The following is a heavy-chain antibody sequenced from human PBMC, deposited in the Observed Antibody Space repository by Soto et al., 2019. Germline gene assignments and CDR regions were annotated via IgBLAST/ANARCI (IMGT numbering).Heavy chain of an antibody. D-gene: IGHD3-10*01. CDR2: FNPILSMS. V-gene: IGHV1-69*02. Sequence: QVQLVQSGAEVKKPGSSVKVSCKASGDTFNFYTINWVRQAPGLGLEWMGRFNPILSMSNSALRFQGRVTLTADKSTSTAYMVLSSLRSDDTAVYYCATSFGSGYRAFDYWGQRVLVTVSS. J-gene: IGHJ4*02. CDR1: GDTFNFYT. CDR3: ATSFGSGYRAFDY.